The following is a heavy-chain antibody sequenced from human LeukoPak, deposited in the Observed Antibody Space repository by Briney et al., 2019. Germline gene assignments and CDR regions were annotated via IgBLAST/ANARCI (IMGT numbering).Heavy chain of an antibody. J-gene: IGHJ4*02. D-gene: IGHD6-6*01. CDR3: AKYRGSSSYYFDY. CDR1: GFTFSSYG. V-gene: IGHV3-30*02. Sequence: GGSLRLSCAASGFTFSSYGMHWVRQAPGKGLEWVAFIRYDGSNKYYADSVKGRFTISRDNSKNTLYLQMNSLRAEDTAVYYCAKYRGSSSYYFDYWGQGTLVTVSS. CDR2: IRYDGSNK.